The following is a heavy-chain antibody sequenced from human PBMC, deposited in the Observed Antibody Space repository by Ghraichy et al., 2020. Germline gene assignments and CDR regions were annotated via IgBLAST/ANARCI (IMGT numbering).Heavy chain of an antibody. CDR1: GFIFSHAW. CDR2: IKSQAEGGST. Sequence: GGSLRLSCAASGFIFSHAWMSWVRQAPGKGLEWVGRIKSQAEGGSTDYAAPVKGRITISRDESKNTLSLQVNSLKNEDTAVYYSTTGHIGSGSYNYYYGVDVCGQGTKVTGSS. D-gene: IGHD3-10*01. J-gene: IGHJ6*02. CDR3: TTGHIGSGSYNYYYGVDV. V-gene: IGHV3-15*01.